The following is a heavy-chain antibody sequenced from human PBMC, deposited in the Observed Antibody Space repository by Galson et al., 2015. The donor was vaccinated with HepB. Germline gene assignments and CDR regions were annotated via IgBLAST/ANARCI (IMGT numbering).Heavy chain of an antibody. CDR3: AKGGTFGDPGHLLYYFDY. V-gene: IGHV3-9*01. CDR1: GFTFDDYA. Sequence: SLRLSCAASGFTFDDYAMHWVRQAPGKDLEWISGINWNSGSIGYADSVKGRFTISRDNAKNSLYLQMSSLRAEDTALYYCAKGGTFGDPGHLLYYFDYWGQGTLVTVSS. D-gene: IGHD3-16*01. CDR2: INWNSGSI. J-gene: IGHJ4*02.